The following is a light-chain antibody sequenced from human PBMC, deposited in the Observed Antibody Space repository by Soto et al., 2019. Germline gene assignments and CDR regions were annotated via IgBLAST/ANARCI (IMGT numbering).Light chain of an antibody. Sequence: EIVLTKSPDTLSLSPGERATLSCRASQSGSSSYLAWYQQRPGQPPRLLIYGVFTRADDIPDRFSGSGSGTDFTLTISSLQPEDFAVYYCQHYGYPQWTFGQGTKVEI. CDR1: QSGSSSY. CDR2: GVF. V-gene: IGKV3-20*01. CDR3: QHYGYPQWT. J-gene: IGKJ1*01.